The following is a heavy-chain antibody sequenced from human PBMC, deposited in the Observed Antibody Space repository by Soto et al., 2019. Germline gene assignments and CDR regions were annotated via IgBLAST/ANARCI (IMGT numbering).Heavy chain of an antibody. Sequence: GGSLRLSCAASGFTFSSYSMNWVRQAPGKGLEWVSSISSSSYIYYADSVKGRFTISRDNAKNSLYLQMNSLRAEDTAVYYCASLPTDCGGDCYSSQDAFDIWGQGTRVTVPS. V-gene: IGHV3-21*01. D-gene: IGHD2-21*01. J-gene: IGHJ3*02. CDR2: ISSSSYI. CDR3: ASLPTDCGGDCYSSQDAFDI. CDR1: GFTFSSYS.